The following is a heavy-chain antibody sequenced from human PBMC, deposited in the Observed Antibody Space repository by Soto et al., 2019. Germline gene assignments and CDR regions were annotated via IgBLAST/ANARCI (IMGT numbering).Heavy chain of an antibody. CDR3: AKDSYGSGTDYFYGMDV. V-gene: IGHV3-74*01. CDR1: GFTFSSYW. Sequence: LRLSCAASGFTFSSYWMHWVRQAPGKGLVWVSRINSDGSSTTYADSVQGRFTISRDNAKNTLYLQMNSLRAEDTAVYYCAKDSYGSGTDYFYGMDVRGQGTTVTVSS. D-gene: IGHD3-10*01. J-gene: IGHJ6*02. CDR2: INSDGSST.